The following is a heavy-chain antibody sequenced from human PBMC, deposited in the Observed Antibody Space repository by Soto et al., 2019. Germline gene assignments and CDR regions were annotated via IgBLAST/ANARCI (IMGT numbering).Heavy chain of an antibody. CDR3: ARSYVDTAPNFDY. Sequence: ASVKVSCKASGYTFTGYYMHWVRQAPGQGLEWMGWINPNSGGTNYAQKFQGWVTMTRDTSISTAYMELSRLRSDDTAVYYCARSYVDTAPNFDYWGQGTLVTVSS. CDR2: INPNSGGT. V-gene: IGHV1-2*04. CDR1: GYTFTGYY. D-gene: IGHD5-18*01. J-gene: IGHJ4*02.